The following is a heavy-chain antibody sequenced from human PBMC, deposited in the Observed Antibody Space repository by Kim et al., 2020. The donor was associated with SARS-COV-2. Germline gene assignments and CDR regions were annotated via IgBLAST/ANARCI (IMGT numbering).Heavy chain of an antibody. D-gene: IGHD6-13*01. CDR2: ISSSGDST. J-gene: IGHJ4*02. CDR3: AKGEQLPN. V-gene: IGHV3-23*01. CDR1: GFTFTNNA. Sequence: GGSLRPSCAASGFTFTNNAMTWVRQAPGKGLEWVSRISSSGDSTYYADSVKGRFTISRDNSKNTLYLQMNTLRAEDTAVYYCAKGEQLPNWGQGTLVTVSS.